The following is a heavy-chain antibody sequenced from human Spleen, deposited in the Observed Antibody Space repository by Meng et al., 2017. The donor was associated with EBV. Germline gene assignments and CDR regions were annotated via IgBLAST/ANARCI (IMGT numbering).Heavy chain of an antibody. CDR2: IIPMFGAP. CDR1: GGTFRNSA. V-gene: IGHV1-69*01. Sequence: QGEVGQAGAGVKKPGPLGKVPCKASGGTFRNSAISWVRQAPGQGLEWMGGIIPMFGAPDYAQRFQDRVTITADESTSTVYMELNSLKSEDTAVYYCARESIAVAGMGWFDPWGQGTLVTVSS. CDR3: ARESIAVAGMGWFDP. D-gene: IGHD6-19*01. J-gene: IGHJ5*02.